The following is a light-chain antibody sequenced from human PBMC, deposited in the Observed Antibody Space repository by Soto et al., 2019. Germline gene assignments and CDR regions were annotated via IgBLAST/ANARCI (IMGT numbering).Light chain of an antibody. V-gene: IGLV2-23*02. J-gene: IGLJ1*01. CDR2: EVS. Sequence: QSALTQPASVSGSPGQSITISCTGASSDVGSYNVVSWYQQHPGKAPKLMIYEVSKLASGVSNRFSGSKSGNTASLTISGLQAEDEADYYCCSYAGSSTVYVFGTGTKPTVL. CDR3: CSYAGSSTVYV. CDR1: SSDVGSYNV.